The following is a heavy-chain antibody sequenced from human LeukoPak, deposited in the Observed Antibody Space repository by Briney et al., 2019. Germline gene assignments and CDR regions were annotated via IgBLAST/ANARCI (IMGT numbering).Heavy chain of an antibody. CDR3: AKAEWELRSDIVFDY. D-gene: IGHD1-26*01. CDR1: GFTFSNYA. CDR2: INAGGDST. J-gene: IGHJ4*02. V-gene: IGHV3-23*01. Sequence: PGGSLRLSCAASGFTFSNYAMSWVRQAPGKGLEWVSGINAGGDSTYYADSVKGRFTISRDNSKNMLLLQMNSLRADDTAVYYCAKAEWELRSDIVFDYWGQGALVTVSS.